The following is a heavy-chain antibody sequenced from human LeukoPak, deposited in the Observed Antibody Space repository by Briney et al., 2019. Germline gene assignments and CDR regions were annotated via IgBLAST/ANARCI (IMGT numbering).Heavy chain of an antibody. CDR3: AKDIGRYFDWFDY. V-gene: IGHV3-9*01. CDR1: GFTFDDYA. CDR2: ISWNSGSI. Sequence: GGSLRLSCAASGFTFDDYAMHWVRQAPGKGLEWVSGISWNSGSIGYADSVKGRFTISRDNAENSLYLQMNSLRAEDTALYYCAKDIGRYFDWFDYWGQGTLVTVSS. J-gene: IGHJ4*02. D-gene: IGHD3-9*01.